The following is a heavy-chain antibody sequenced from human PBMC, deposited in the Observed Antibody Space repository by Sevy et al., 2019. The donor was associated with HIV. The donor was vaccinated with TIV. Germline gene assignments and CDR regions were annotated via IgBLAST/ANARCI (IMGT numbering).Heavy chain of an antibody. J-gene: IGHJ5*02. D-gene: IGHD5-12*01. Sequence: SETLSLTCTVSGGSISAYYWSWIRQPPGKGLEYLGYIYYTGSTNYNPSLKSRVTISVDTSKNQFSLKLSSVTAADTAMYYCARAPPVRSGDDSLNWFDPWGQGTLVTVS. CDR3: ARAPPVRSGDDSLNWFDP. V-gene: IGHV4-59*01. CDR1: GGSISAYY. CDR2: IYYTGST.